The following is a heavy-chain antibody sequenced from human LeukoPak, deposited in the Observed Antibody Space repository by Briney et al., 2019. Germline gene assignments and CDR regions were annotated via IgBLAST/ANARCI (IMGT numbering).Heavy chain of an antibody. D-gene: IGHD6-13*01. CDR1: GGSTSSSGYY. Sequence: SETLSLTCTVSGGSTSSSGYYWGWIRQPPGKGLEWIGSIYYSGTTYYNPSLKSRATISVDTSKNQFSLKLSSVTAADTAVYYCVRGRYSSSWYRDKNWFDPWGQGTPVTVSS. CDR2: IYYSGTT. J-gene: IGHJ5*02. V-gene: IGHV4-39*07. CDR3: VRGRYSSSWYRDKNWFDP.